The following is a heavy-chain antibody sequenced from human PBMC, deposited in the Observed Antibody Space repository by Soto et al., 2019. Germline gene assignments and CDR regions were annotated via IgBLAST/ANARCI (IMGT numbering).Heavy chain of an antibody. D-gene: IGHD3-22*01. CDR2: IXXXGXSX. V-gene: IGHV3-23*01. CDR3: AKDHYYDLNWFDP. Sequence: PGGSPRLSCAASGFTFSSYAMSWVRQAPGKGLEWXSAIXXXGXSXXXAXXXXGRFTISRDNSKNTLYLQMNSLRAEDTAVYYCAKDHYYDLNWFDPWGQGTLVTVSS. CDR1: GFTFSSYA. J-gene: IGHJ5*02.